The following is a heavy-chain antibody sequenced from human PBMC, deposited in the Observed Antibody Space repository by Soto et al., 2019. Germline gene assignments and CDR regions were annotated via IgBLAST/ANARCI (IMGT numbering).Heavy chain of an antibody. CDR2: IRSKASGGTT. V-gene: IGHV3-49*04. D-gene: IGHD2-2*01. J-gene: IGHJ4*02. CDR3: TRSSHLH. Sequence: GGSLRLSCAASGFTFSSDWLHWVRQPPGKGLEWVGFIRSKASGGTTEYAASVKGRFTISRDDSKSIAYLQMNSLKTEDTAVYYCTRSSHLHWGQGTLVTVSS. CDR1: GFTFSSDW.